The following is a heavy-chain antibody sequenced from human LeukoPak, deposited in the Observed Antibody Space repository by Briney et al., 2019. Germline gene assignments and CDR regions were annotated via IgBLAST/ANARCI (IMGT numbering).Heavy chain of an antibody. D-gene: IGHD6-13*01. CDR1: GGSFSGYY. CDR3: ARAPLRQQPFDY. Sequence: SETLSLTCAVYGGSFSGYYWSWIRQPPGKGLEWIGEINHSGSTNYNPSLKSRVTISVDTSKNQFSLELSSVTAADTAVYYCARAPLRQQPFDYWGQGTLVTVSS. CDR2: INHSGST. V-gene: IGHV4-34*01. J-gene: IGHJ4*02.